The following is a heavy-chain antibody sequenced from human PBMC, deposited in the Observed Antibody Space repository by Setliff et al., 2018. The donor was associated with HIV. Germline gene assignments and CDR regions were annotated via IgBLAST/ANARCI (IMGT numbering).Heavy chain of an antibody. V-gene: IGHV4-31*11. J-gene: IGHJ4*02. CDR2: VHYSGSL. Sequence: SETLSLTCAVSGDSISSRDHYWGFIRQHPGRGLEWIGYVHYSGSLYYNPSLNNRSTISVDSSKNQFSLRLTSVTAADTAVYYCASRLAVYDFWSGYLGYWGQGTLVTVSS. D-gene: IGHD3-3*01. CDR3: ASRLAVYDFWSGYLGY. CDR1: GDSISSRDHY.